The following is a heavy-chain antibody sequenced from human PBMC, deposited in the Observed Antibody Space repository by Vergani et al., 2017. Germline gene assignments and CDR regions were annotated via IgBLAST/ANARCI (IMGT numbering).Heavy chain of an antibody. D-gene: IGHD2-15*01. Sequence: EVQLVESGGGLVKPGGSLRLSCAASGFTFSSYSMNWVRQAPGKGLEWVSSISSSSSYIYYADSVKGRFTISRDNAKNSLYLQMNSLRAEDTAVYYCARGGGVVVAAIGDYWGQGTLVTVSS. CDR3: ARGGGVVVAAIGDY. J-gene: IGHJ4*02. CDR2: ISSSSSYI. V-gene: IGHV3-21*01. CDR1: GFTFSSYS.